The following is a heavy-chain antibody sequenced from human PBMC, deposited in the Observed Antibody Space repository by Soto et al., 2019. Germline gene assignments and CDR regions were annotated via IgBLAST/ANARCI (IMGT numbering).Heavy chain of an antibody. Sequence: EVQLVESGGGLVKPGGSLRLSCAASGFTFSDAWMTWVRQAPGKGLEWVGRIKSKTESETTDYAAPVKGRVTISRDDSTNTLFLQMNSLKTDDTAVYYCTTAGHYDFSSDFDAFDIWGQGTMVTVSS. CDR1: GFTFSDAW. CDR3: TTAGHYDFSSDFDAFDI. CDR2: IKSKTESETT. D-gene: IGHD3-3*01. J-gene: IGHJ3*02. V-gene: IGHV3-15*01.